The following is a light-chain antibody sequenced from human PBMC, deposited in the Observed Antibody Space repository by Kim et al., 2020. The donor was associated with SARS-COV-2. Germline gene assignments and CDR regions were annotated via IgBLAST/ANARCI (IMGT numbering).Light chain of an antibody. CDR3: QQYGSSPRT. CDR1: QSVSSSY. J-gene: IGKJ1*01. CDR2: GAS. V-gene: IGKV3-20*01. Sequence: SPGERATLSCRASQSVSSSYLAWYQQKPGQAPRLLISGASSRATGIPDRFSGSGSGTVFTLTINRLEPEDFAVYYCQQYGSSPRTFGQGTKVDIK.